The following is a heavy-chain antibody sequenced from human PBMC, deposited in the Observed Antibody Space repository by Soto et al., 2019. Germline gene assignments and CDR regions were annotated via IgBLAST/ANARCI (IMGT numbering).Heavy chain of an antibody. CDR3: GRLAVTITSNT. J-gene: IGHJ5*02. Sequence: QLQLQASGPRLVKPSETLSLTCTVSGGSITSGSYYWGWIRQPPGNGLEWIGSINYRGSTYYNPSFRSRVSLFVDTSNNQFSRNLTSVTAADTAVYYCGRLAVTITSNTWGQGTRVSVS. CDR1: GGSITSGSYY. D-gene: IGHD4-17*01. CDR2: INYRGST. V-gene: IGHV4-39*01.